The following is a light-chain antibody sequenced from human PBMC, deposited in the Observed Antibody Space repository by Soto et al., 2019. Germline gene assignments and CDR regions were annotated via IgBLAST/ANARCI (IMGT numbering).Light chain of an antibody. V-gene: IGLV2-23*01. CDR1: SSVVGSYNL. Sequence: QSVLTQPASVSGSPGQSITISCTATSSVVGSYNLVSWYQQHPGKAPKLMIYEDIKRPSGVSNRFSGSKSGNTASLTISGLQAEDEADYCCCSYAGSSTYVFGTGTKVTVL. J-gene: IGLJ1*01. CDR2: EDI. CDR3: CSYAGSSTYV.